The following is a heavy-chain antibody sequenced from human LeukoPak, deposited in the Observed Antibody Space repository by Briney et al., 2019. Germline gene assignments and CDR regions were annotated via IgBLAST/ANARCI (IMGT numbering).Heavy chain of an antibody. CDR1: GFTFSSYA. CDR3: ARGDSMGYFDY. D-gene: IGHD2/OR15-2a*01. Sequence: PGGSLRLSCAASGFTFSSYAMHWVRQAPGKGLEWVAVISYDGSNKYYADSVKGRFTISRDNSKNTLYLQMNSLRAEDTAVYYCARGDSMGYFDYWGQGTLVTVSS. J-gene: IGHJ4*02. V-gene: IGHV3-30-3*01. CDR2: ISYDGSNK.